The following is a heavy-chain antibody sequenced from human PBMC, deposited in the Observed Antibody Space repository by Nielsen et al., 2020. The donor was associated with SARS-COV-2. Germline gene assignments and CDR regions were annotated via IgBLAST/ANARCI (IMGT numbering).Heavy chain of an antibody. Sequence: GGSPRLSCAASGFTFSSYAMSWVRQAPGKGLEWVSAISGSGGSTYYADSVKGRFTISRDNSKNTLYLQMNSLRGEDTAVYYCAKDLADSWSDDYSAYYNMDVWGKGTTVTVSS. CDR2: ISGSGGST. J-gene: IGHJ6*03. D-gene: IGHD3-3*01. CDR1: GFTFSSYA. V-gene: IGHV3-23*01. CDR3: AKDLADSWSDDYSAYYNMDV.